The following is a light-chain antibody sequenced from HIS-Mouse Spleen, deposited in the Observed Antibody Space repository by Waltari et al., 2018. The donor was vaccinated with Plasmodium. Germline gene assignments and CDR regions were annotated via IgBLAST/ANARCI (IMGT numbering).Light chain of an antibody. V-gene: IGKV1-33*01. J-gene: IGKJ5*01. CDR2: DAS. CDR3: QQYDNLPT. CDR1: QDISNY. Sequence: DIQMTQSPSSLSAYVGERVTITCQARQDISNYLNWYQQKPGKAPKLLIYDASNLETGVPSRFSGSGSGTDFTCTISSLQPEDIATYYCQQYDNLPTFGQGTRLEIK.